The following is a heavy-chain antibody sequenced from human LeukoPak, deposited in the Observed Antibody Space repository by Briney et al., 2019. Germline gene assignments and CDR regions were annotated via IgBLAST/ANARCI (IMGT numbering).Heavy chain of an antibody. CDR3: AREEYSGYDYFDY. V-gene: IGHV3-7*01. CDR1: GFTFSSYW. CDR2: IKQDGSEK. D-gene: IGHD5-12*01. J-gene: IGHJ4*02. Sequence: GGSPRLSCAASGFTFSSYWMSWVRQAPGKGLEWVANIKQDGSEKYYVDSVKGRFTISRDNAKNSLYLQMNSLRAEDTAVYYCAREEYSGYDYFDYWGQGTLVTVSS.